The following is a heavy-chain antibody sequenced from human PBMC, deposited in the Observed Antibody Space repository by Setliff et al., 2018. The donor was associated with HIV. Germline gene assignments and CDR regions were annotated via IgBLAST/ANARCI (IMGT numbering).Heavy chain of an antibody. D-gene: IGHD3-16*01. CDR1: GFTFSNAW. J-gene: IGHJ4*02. CDR2: IKNKKNGGTT. CDR3: TTGGAD. V-gene: IGHV3-15*01. Sequence: GGSLRLSCAAAGFTFSNAWMTWVRQAPGKGLEWVARIKNKKNGGTTYYAAPVEGRFTISRDDSKNTLSLQMNSLKTEDTAIYYCTTGGADWGQGTRVTVSS.